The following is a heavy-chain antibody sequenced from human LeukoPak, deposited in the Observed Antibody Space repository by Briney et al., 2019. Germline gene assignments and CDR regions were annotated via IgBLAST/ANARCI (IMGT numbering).Heavy chain of an antibody. V-gene: IGHV4-30-4*01. CDR2: IYYSGST. CDR3: ARALYYYDSFYFDY. CDR1: GVSISSGDYY. J-gene: IGHJ4*02. D-gene: IGHD3-22*01. Sequence: SETLSLTCTVSGVSISSGDYYWSWIRQPPGKGLEWIGYIYYSGSTYYNPSLKSRVTISVDTSKNQFSLKLSSVTAADTAVYYCARALYYYDSFYFDYWGQGTLVTVSS.